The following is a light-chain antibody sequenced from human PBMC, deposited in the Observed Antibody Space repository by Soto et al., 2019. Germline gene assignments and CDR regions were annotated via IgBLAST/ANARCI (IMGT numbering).Light chain of an antibody. V-gene: IGKV1-5*01. CDR2: DAS. CDR1: QSISSW. CDR3: QQYNSHWT. Sequence: DIQMTQSPCTLSASVGDRVTITCRASQSISSWLAWYQQKPGKAPKLLIYDASSLESGVPSRFSGIGSGTEFTLTISSLKPDDFATDYCQQYNSHWTFGQGTKVDIK. J-gene: IGKJ1*01.